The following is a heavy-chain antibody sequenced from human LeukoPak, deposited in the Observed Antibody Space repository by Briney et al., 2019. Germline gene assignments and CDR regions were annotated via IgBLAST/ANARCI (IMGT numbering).Heavy chain of an antibody. CDR1: GFTFSSYA. V-gene: IGHV3-23*01. D-gene: IGHD1-26*01. Sequence: GGSLRLSCAASGFTFSSYAMSWVRQAPGKGLEWVSAISGSGGSTYYADSVKGRFTISRDNSKNTLYLQMNSLRAEDTAVYYCALVGATTDYYGMDVWGQGTTVTVSS. J-gene: IGHJ6*02. CDR2: ISGSGGST. CDR3: ALVGATTDYYGMDV.